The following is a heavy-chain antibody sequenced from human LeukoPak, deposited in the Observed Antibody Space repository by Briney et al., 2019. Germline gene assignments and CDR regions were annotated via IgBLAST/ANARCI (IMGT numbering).Heavy chain of an antibody. CDR2: INPNSGGT. J-gene: IGHJ6*02. CDR1: GYTFTGYY. V-gene: IGHV1-2*02. Sequence: ASVKVSCKASGYTFTGYYMHWVRQAPGQGLEWMGWINPNSGGTNYAQKFQGRVTMTRDTSISTAYMELSRPRSDDTTVYYCARDPLPAAKNYYYGMDVWGQGTTVTVSS. D-gene: IGHD2-2*01. CDR3: ARDPLPAAKNYYYGMDV.